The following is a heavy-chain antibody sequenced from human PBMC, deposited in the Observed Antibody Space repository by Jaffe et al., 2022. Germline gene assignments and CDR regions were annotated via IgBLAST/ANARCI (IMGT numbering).Heavy chain of an antibody. CDR2: IYYSGST. CDR3: ARGVAAAGTGRGDY. V-gene: IGHV4-59*01. D-gene: IGHD6-13*01. Sequence: QVQLQESGPGLVKPSETLSLTCTVSGGSISSYYWSWIRQPPGKGLEWIGYIYYSGSTNYNPSLKSRVTISVDTSKNQFSLKLSSVTAADTAVYYCARGVAAAGTGRGDYWGQGTLVTVSS. J-gene: IGHJ4*02. CDR1: GGSISSYY.